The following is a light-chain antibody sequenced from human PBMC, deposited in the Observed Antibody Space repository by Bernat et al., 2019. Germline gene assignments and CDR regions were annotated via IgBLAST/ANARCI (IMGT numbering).Light chain of an antibody. CDR2: ATN. V-gene: IGLV1-44*01. CDR1: SSDIGSNS. Sequence: QSVLTQPPSASGTPGQRVTISCSGSSSDIGSNSVTWYQQFPGTAPKVLMYATNQRPSGVPDRFSGSKSGTSASLAISGLLSDDEADYYCAGWDDSLNGWVFGGGTKLTVL. J-gene: IGLJ3*02. CDR3: AGWDDSLNGWV.